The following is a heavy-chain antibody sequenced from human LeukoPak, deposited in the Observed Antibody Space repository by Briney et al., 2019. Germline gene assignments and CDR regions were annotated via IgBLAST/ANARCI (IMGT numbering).Heavy chain of an antibody. CDR3: ATAYIAARRTDY. D-gene: IGHD6-6*01. J-gene: IGHJ4*02. V-gene: IGHV1-24*01. CDR2: FDPEDGET. Sequence: ASVKVSCKVSGYTLTELSMHWVRQAPGKGLEWMGGFDPEDGETIYAQKFQGRVTMTEDTSTDTAYMELSSLRSEDTAVYYCATAYIAARRTDYWGQGTLVTVSS. CDR1: GYTLTELS.